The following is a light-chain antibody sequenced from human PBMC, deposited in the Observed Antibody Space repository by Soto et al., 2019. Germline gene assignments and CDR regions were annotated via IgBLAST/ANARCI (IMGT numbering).Light chain of an antibody. V-gene: IGLV3-1*01. CDR3: QAWDRRSYVV. CDR1: KLGNKY. CDR2: QDN. J-gene: IGLJ3*02. Sequence: SYELTQPPSVSVSPGQTAIITCSGDKLGNKYTCWYQQKPGQSPVLVIYQDNKRPSGIPERFSGSNSGNTATLTISGTQAMDEADNYCQAWDRRSYVVFGGGTKLTVL.